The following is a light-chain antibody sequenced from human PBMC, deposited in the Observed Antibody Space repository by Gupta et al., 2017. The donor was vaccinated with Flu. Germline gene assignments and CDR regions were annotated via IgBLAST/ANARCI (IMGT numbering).Light chain of an antibody. CDR1: QSVLHSSNNKNY. J-gene: IGKJ2*01. CDR2: WAS. V-gene: IGKV4-1*01. CDR3: QQEDSTPYT. Sequence: DIVMTQSPDSLAVSLGERATINCKSSQSVLHSSNNKNYLAWFQQKPGQPPKLLIYWASTRESGVPDRFSGRESGTDFTLTISSLQAEDVAVYYCQQEDSTPYTFGQWTKLEIK.